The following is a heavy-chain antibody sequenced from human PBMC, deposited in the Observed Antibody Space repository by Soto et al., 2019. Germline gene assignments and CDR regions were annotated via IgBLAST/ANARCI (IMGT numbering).Heavy chain of an antibody. CDR1: GGSISSGDYY. Sequence: SETLSLTCTVSGGSISSGDYYWSWIRQPPGKGLEWIGYIYYSGSTYYNPSLKSRVTISVDTSKNQFSLKLSSVTAADTAVYYCARAPVDTAISYYYNGMDVWGQGTTVTVSS. V-gene: IGHV4-30-4*01. J-gene: IGHJ6*02. CDR2: IYYSGST. CDR3: ARAPVDTAISYYYNGMDV. D-gene: IGHD5-18*01.